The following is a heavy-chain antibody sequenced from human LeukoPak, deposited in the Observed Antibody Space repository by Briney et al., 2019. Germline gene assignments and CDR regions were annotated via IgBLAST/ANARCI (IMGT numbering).Heavy chain of an antibody. CDR3: ARVLVPAATRYYYYGMDV. Sequence: SETLSLTCAVSGGSISSSNWWSWVRQPPGKGLEWIGEIYHSGSTNYNPSLKSRVTISVDKSKNQFSLKLSSVTAADTAVYYCARVLVPAATRYYYYGMDVWGQGTTVTVSS. V-gene: IGHV4-4*02. J-gene: IGHJ6*02. CDR1: GGSISSSNW. D-gene: IGHD2-2*01. CDR2: IYHSGST.